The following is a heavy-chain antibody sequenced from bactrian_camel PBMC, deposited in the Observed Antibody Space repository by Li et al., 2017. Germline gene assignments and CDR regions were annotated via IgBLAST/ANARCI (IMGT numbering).Heavy chain of an antibody. Sequence: DVQLVESGGGSVQAGGYLRLSCVVSGVTRSIKSIGWFKAREGVAAIYADDGSTYYADSVKGRFTISRDGAKNVLYLQMNSLRPEDTAMYYCAAATGACVVGGAEPHFYNVWGQGTQVTVSS. V-gene: IGHV3S31*01. CDR1: GVTRSIKS. J-gene: IGHJ4*01. CDR2: IYADDGST. CDR3: AAATGACVVGGAEPHFYNV. D-gene: IGHD2*01.